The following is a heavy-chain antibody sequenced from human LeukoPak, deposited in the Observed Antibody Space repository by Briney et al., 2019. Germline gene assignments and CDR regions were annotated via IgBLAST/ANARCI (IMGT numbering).Heavy chain of an antibody. CDR3: ARDGYCSSTSCYRDAFDI. Sequence: SSETLSLTCTVSGDSISSYYWSWIRQPAGKGLEWIGRIYTSGSTNYNPSLKRRVIMSVDTSKNQISLKLSSVTAADTAVYYCARDGYCSSTSCYRDAFDIWGQGTMVTVSS. J-gene: IGHJ3*02. V-gene: IGHV4-4*07. D-gene: IGHD2-2*03. CDR2: IYTSGST. CDR1: GDSISSYY.